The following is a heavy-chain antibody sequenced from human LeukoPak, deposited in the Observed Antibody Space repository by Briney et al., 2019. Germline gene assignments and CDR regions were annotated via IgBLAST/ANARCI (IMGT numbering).Heavy chain of an antibody. CDR2: IYYSGST. J-gene: IGHJ3*02. Sequence: SETLSLTCTVSGGSISSYYWSWIRQPPGKGLEWIGYIYYSGSTNYNPSLKSRVTISVDTSKNQFSLKLSSVTAADTAVYYCARVYCSSTSCYKEDAFDIWGQGTMVTVSS. CDR3: ARVYCSSTSCYKEDAFDI. V-gene: IGHV4-59*08. CDR1: GGSISSYY. D-gene: IGHD2-2*02.